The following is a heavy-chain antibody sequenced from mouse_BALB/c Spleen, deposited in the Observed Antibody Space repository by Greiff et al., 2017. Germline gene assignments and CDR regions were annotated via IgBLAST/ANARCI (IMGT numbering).Heavy chain of an antibody. CDR3: ARVGGSSYRYCDV. CDR1: GYTFTSYW. Sequence: QVQLQQPGAELVKPGASVKLSCKASGYTFTSYWMHWVKQRPGQGLEWIGEINPSNGRTNYNEKFKSKATLTVDKSSSTAYMQLSSLTSEDSAVYYCARVGGSSYRYCDVWGAGTTVTVSS. D-gene: IGHD1-1*01. J-gene: IGHJ1*01. CDR2: INPSNGRT. V-gene: IGHV1S81*02.